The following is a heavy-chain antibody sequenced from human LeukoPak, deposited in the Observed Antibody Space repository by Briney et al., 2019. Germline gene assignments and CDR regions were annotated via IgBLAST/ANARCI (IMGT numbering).Heavy chain of an antibody. D-gene: IGHD1-7*01. V-gene: IGHV4-39*01. CDR2: IYYSGST. Sequence: SETLSLTCTVSGGSISSSSYYWGWIRQPPGKGLEWIGSIYYSGSTYYNPSLKSRVTISVDTSKNQFSLKLGSVTAADTAVYYCARQGMLSGTTFYVDYWGQGTLVTVSS. CDR3: ARQGMLSGTTFYVDY. J-gene: IGHJ4*02. CDR1: GGSISSSSYY.